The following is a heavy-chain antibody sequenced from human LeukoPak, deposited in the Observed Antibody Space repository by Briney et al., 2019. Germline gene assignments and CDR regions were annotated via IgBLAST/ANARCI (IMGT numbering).Heavy chain of an antibody. J-gene: IGHJ3*02. D-gene: IGHD3-10*01. Sequence: HTSETLSLTCTVSGGSISSYYWSWVRQAPGKGLEWVSAISGSGGSTYYADSVKGRFTISRDNSKNTLYLQMNSLRAEDTAVYYCAKDLSPLGRGVIRAFDIWGQGTMVTVSS. CDR2: ISGSGGST. CDR1: GGSISSYY. CDR3: AKDLSPLGRGVIRAFDI. V-gene: IGHV3-23*01.